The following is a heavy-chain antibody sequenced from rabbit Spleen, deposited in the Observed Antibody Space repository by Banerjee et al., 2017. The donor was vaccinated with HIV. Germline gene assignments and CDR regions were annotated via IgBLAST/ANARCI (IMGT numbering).Heavy chain of an antibody. D-gene: IGHD4-1*01. Sequence: QEQLVESGGGLVRPEGSLKLSCTASGFSFSNKAVMCWVRQAPGKGLQWIACINAVTGKAVYATWAKGRFTFSKPSSTTVTLQMTSLTAADTATYFCARDLAGAIGWNFYLWGPGTLVTVS. J-gene: IGHJ6*01. CDR2: INAVTGKA. V-gene: IGHV1S45*01. CDR3: ARDLAGAIGWNFYL. CDR1: GFSFSNKAV.